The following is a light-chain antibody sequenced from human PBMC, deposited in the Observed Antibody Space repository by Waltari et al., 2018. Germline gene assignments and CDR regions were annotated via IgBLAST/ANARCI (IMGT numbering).Light chain of an antibody. CDR1: QSISSW. V-gene: IGKV1-5*03. CDR3: QQYNSYPGT. CDR2: KAS. J-gene: IGKJ1*01. Sequence: DIQMTQSPSTLSASVGDRVTITCRASQSISSWLAWYQQKPGKAPNRLIYKASSLEGGVPSRFSGSGSGTEFTLTISSLQPDDCATYYCQQYNSYPGTFGQGTKVEIK.